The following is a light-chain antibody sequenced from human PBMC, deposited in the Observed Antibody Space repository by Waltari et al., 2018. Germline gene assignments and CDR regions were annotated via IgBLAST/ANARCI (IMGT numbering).Light chain of an antibody. V-gene: IGLV2-14*03. Sequence: QSALTQPASVSGSPGQSVTISCPATSSAVGSYNSVSWYQDHPGQGPKVIIYDVSDRPSGVSARFSGSKSGNTASLTISGLQAEDEADYYCSSQSSNNIVLFGGGTKVTVL. CDR2: DVS. CDR1: SSAVGSYNS. J-gene: IGLJ3*02. CDR3: SSQSSNNIVL.